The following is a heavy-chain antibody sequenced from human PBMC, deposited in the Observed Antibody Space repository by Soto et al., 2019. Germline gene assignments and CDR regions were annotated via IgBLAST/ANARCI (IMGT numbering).Heavy chain of an antibody. CDR2: IYYSGST. D-gene: IGHD1-26*01. CDR1: GGSISSYY. Sequence: SETLSLTCTVSGGSISSYYWSWIRQPPGKGLEWIGYIYYSGSTNYNPSLKSRVTISVDTSKNTLYLQMNSLRAEDTAVYYCARDQRSGSYSASQYYGMDVWGQWTTVTVSS. CDR3: ARDQRSGSYSASQYYGMDV. V-gene: IGHV4-59*12. J-gene: IGHJ6*02.